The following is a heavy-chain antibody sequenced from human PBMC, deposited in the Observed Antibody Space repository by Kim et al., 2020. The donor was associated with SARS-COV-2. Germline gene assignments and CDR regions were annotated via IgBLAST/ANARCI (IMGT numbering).Heavy chain of an antibody. CDR1: GFTFSSYG. V-gene: IGHV3-21*01. Sequence: GGSLRLSCAASGFTFSSYGVNWVRQTPGKGLEWVSSISSSSSYIYYAESVRGRFTISRDNAKNSLYLQMNSLRAEDTAVYYCARVAPLLRYFDWLPMDLWGQGTLVTVSS. CDR3: ARVAPLLRYFDWLPMDL. J-gene: IGHJ5*02. CDR2: ISSSSSYI. D-gene: IGHD3-9*01.